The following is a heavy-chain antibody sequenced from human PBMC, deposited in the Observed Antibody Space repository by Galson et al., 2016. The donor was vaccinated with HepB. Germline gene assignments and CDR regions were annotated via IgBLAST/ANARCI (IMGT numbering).Heavy chain of an antibody. CDR3: ARGFWLHSHYHLDY. CDR2: LYIGGGT. CDR1: GGSIYGY. D-gene: IGHD3-3*01. V-gene: IGHV4-4*07. Sequence: SETLSLTCTVSGGSIYGYWSWIRQPAGKGLEWIGRLYIGGGTEYNYNPSLQSRVTMSADASRDQFSLRLSSVTAADTALYYCARGFWLHSHYHLDYWGQGILVTVSS. J-gene: IGHJ4*02.